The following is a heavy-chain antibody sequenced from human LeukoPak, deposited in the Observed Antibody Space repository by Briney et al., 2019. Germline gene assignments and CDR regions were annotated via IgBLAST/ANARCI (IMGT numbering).Heavy chain of an antibody. Sequence: SETLSFTCTVSGGSITSYYWSWIRQPPGKGLEWIGYIYYSGSTNYNPSLKSRVTISVDTSKNQFSLRLSSVTAADTAVYYCARERRGPTYFDYWGQGTLVTVSS. D-gene: IGHD3-10*01. CDR3: ARERRGPTYFDY. J-gene: IGHJ4*02. CDR2: IYYSGST. V-gene: IGHV4-59*01. CDR1: GGSITSYY.